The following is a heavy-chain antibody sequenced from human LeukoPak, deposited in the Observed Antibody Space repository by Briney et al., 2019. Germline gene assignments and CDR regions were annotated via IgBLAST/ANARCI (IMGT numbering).Heavy chain of an antibody. D-gene: IGHD6-13*01. CDR1: GDTVSSNSAA. CDR2: TYYRSKWYN. V-gene: IGHV6-1*01. CDR3: ARVAAGTGWSYYYYYGMDV. Sequence: SQTLSLTCAIPGDTVSSNSAASNWIRQSPSRCLEWLGRTYYRSKWYNDYAVSVKSRITINPDTSKNQFSLQLNSVTPEDTAVYYCARVAAGTGWSYYYYYGMDVWGQGTTVTVSS. J-gene: IGHJ6*02.